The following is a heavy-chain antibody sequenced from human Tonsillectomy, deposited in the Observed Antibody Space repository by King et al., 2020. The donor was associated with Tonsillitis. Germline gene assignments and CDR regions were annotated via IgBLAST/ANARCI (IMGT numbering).Heavy chain of an antibody. CDR3: ATWALYSYYFDY. J-gene: IGHJ4*02. D-gene: IGHD3-16*02. Sequence: VQLVESGGGLIQPGGSLRLSCAASEFTVSNNYMSWVRQAPGKGLEWVSVIYSGGTTFYADSVKGRFTISRDNSKNTLYLQMNSLGAEDTAVYYCATWALYSYYFDYWGQGTLVTGSS. CDR2: IYSGGTT. CDR1: EFTVSNNY. V-gene: IGHV3-53*01.